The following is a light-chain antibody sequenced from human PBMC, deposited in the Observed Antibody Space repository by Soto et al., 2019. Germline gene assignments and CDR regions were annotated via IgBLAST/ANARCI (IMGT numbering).Light chain of an antibody. CDR1: SSDVGGYNY. J-gene: IGLJ1*01. CDR3: SSSAGSTNV. Sequence: QSVLTQPPSASGSPGQSVAISCTGTSSDVGGYNYVSWYQQHPGKAPKLMIYEVNNRPSGIPDRFSGSKSGTTASLTVSGLQAEDEADYYCSSSAGSTNVFGTGTKVTVL. CDR2: EVN. V-gene: IGLV2-8*01.